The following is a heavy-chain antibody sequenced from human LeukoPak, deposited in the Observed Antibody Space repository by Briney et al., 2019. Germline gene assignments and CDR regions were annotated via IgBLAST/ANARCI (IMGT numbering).Heavy chain of an antibody. CDR2: INPKSGGT. J-gene: IGHJ4*02. V-gene: IGHV1-2*02. Sequence: ASVKVSCKASGYTFTGYYMHWVRQAPGQGLEWMGWINPKSGGTNYAQKFQGRVTMTRDTSIGTAYMELSRLRSDDTAVYYCARLGVHSGYPVGFDYWGQGTLVTVSS. CDR3: ARLGVHSGYPVGFDY. CDR1: GYTFTGYY. D-gene: IGHD3-22*01.